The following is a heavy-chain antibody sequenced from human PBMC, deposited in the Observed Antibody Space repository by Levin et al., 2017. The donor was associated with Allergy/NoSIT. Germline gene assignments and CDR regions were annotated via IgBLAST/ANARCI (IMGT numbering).Heavy chain of an antibody. CDR1: GGSIGSTTYY. V-gene: IGHV4-39*01. CDR2: IYYTGST. Sequence: SETLSLTCTVSGGSIGSTTYYWGWIRQPPGKGLEWIGSIYYTGSTYYNPSLKSRLTISVDTSKNQFSVKLTSVTAADTAVYYCARPEGYSGYNPYWGQGTLVTVSS. J-gene: IGHJ4*02. D-gene: IGHD5-12*01. CDR3: ARPEGYSGYNPY.